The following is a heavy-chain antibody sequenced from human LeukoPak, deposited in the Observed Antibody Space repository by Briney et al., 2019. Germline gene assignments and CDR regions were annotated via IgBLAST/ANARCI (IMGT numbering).Heavy chain of an antibody. D-gene: IGHD4-17*01. J-gene: IGHJ5*02. CDR2: IIPIFGTG. Sequence: SVKVSCKVSGGTFNSYAISWVRQAPGQGLEWMGGIIPIFGTGNYAQKFQGRVTITADESTSTVYMELSSLRSEDTAVYYCARDIRTPSGDYERCFDPWGQGTLVTVSS. CDR1: GGTFNSYA. V-gene: IGHV1-69*13. CDR3: ARDIRTPSGDYERCFDP.